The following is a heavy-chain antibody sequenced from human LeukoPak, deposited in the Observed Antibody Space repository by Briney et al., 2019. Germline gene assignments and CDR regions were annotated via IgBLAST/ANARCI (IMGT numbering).Heavy chain of an antibody. CDR3: AKAGATMVRGPPQKNNWFDP. J-gene: IGHJ5*02. Sequence: PGRSLRLSCAASGFTFSSYGMHWVRQAPGKGLEWVAVIWYDGSNKYYADSVRGRFTISRDNSKNTLYLQMNSLRAEDTAVYYCAKAGATMVRGPPQKNNWFDPWGQGTLSPSPQ. CDR2: IWYDGSNK. D-gene: IGHD3-10*01. CDR1: GFTFSSYG. V-gene: IGHV3-33*06.